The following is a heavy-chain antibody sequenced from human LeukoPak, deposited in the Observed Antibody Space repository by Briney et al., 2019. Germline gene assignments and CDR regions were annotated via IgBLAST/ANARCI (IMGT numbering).Heavy chain of an antibody. CDR1: GGSFSGYY. CDR2: INHSGST. Sequence: ASETLSLTCAVYGGSFSGYYWSWIRQPPGKGLEWIGEINHSGSTNYNPSLKSRVTISVDTSKNQFSLKLSSVTAADTAVYYCARRVRGIAVAVPHQTVYYFDYWGQGTLVTVSS. J-gene: IGHJ4*02. V-gene: IGHV4-34*01. CDR3: ARRVRGIAVAVPHQTVYYFDY. D-gene: IGHD6-19*01.